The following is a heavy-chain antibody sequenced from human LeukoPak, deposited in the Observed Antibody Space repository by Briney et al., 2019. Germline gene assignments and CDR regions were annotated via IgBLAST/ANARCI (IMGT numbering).Heavy chain of an antibody. CDR3: ARHFYGSGSYRAYGMDV. D-gene: IGHD3-10*01. V-gene: IGHV4-59*08. J-gene: IGHJ6*02. CDR2: IYSSGST. CDR1: GGSISSYY. Sequence: SETLSLTCTVSGGSISSYYWSWIRQPPGKGLEWIGYIYSSGSTNYNPSLKSRVTISVATSKNQFSQKVSSVTAADTAVYYCARHFYGSGSYRAYGMDVWGQGTTVTVSS.